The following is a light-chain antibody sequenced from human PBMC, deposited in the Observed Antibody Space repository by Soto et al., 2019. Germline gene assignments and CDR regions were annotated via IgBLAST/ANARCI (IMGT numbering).Light chain of an antibody. J-gene: IGKJ1*01. CDR2: GAS. CDR3: QQYNNWPRT. V-gene: IGKV3-15*01. Sequence: DIVMTQSPATLSVSPGERATLSCTASQIVSSNLAWYQQKPGQAPRLGISGASTRATGIPARFSVSGSGTEFTLIISSLQSEDFALDYCQQYNNWPRTVGKGTQVEIK. CDR1: QIVSSN.